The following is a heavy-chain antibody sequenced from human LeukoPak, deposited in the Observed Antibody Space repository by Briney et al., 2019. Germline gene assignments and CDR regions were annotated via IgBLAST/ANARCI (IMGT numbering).Heavy chain of an antibody. D-gene: IGHD6-19*01. V-gene: IGHV1-2*02. CDR3: ARSSEQWLAQN. J-gene: IGHJ4*02. CDR1: GYTFTGYH. CDR2: INPNNGDT. Sequence: ASVKVSCKASGYTFTGYHIHWVRQAPGQGLEWMGWINPNNGDTKYAQNFQGRVTLTRDTSISTAYMDLSGLRSDDTAVYFCARSSEQWLAQNWGQGAQVTVSS.